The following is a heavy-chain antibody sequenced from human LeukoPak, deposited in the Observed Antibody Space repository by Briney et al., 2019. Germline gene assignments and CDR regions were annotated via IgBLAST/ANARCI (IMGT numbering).Heavy chain of an antibody. Sequence: SETLSLTCTVSGGSISGYYWSWIRQPPGKGLEWIGYIYYSGSTKYNPSLKSRVTISIDTSSNQFSLRPSSVTAADTAIYYCAREKYSSSPYYYVDVCGKGTTVTVSS. D-gene: IGHD6-13*01. CDR3: AREKYSSSPYYYVDV. J-gene: IGHJ6*03. V-gene: IGHV4-59*01. CDR2: IYYSGST. CDR1: GGSISGYY.